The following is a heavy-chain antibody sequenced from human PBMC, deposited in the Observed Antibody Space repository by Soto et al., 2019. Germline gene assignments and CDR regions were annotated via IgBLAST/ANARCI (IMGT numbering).Heavy chain of an antibody. Sequence: RQAPGKWLEWVAVIFYDGSNKYYADSLKGRFTISRDNSKNTLYLQMNSLRAEDTAVYYCAREVGDYADYWGQGTLVTVSS. CDR2: IFYDGSNK. V-gene: IGHV3-33*01. CDR3: AREVGDYADY. D-gene: IGHD4-17*01. J-gene: IGHJ4*02.